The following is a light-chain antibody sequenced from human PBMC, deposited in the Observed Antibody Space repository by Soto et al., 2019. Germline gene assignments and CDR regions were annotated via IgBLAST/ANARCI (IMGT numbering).Light chain of an antibody. CDR2: GAS. CDR1: QSVSSN. CDR3: QQYNNLPPT. V-gene: IGKV3-15*01. J-gene: IGKJ5*01. Sequence: EIVMTQSPATLSVSPGERATLSCRASQSVSSNLAWNQQKPGQAPRLLIYGASTRATGISARFSGSRSGTEFTLTISSLQSEDFAVYYCQQYNNLPPTFGQGTRLEIK.